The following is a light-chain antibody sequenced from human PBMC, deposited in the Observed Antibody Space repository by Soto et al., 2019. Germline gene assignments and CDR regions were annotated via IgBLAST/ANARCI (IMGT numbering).Light chain of an antibody. CDR3: QQSDSTPYT. J-gene: IGKJ2*01. Sequence: DIPITQSPSSPSASVGDRGTITCRASQTISTYLNWYQQKPGKAPRLLIYDASSLLSGVPSRFSGSGSGTDFTLTSASLQPEDFSTYYCQQSDSTPYTFGQGTKVDIK. CDR2: DAS. CDR1: QTISTY. V-gene: IGKV1-39*01.